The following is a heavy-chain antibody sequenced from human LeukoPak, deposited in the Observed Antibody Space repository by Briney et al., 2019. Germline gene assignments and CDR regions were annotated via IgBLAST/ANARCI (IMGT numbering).Heavy chain of an antibody. Sequence: PSQTLSLTCALSGDSVSSSSATWTWIRQSPSRGLEWLGRTYYKSKWYNDYAVSVKSRIPISPDTSRNQFSLQLNSATPEDTAVYYCARDPSGGFRWYFDLWGRGTLVTVSS. CDR3: ARDPSGGFRWYFDL. J-gene: IGHJ2*01. CDR2: TYYKSKWYN. CDR1: GDSVSSSSAT. V-gene: IGHV6-1*01. D-gene: IGHD2-15*01.